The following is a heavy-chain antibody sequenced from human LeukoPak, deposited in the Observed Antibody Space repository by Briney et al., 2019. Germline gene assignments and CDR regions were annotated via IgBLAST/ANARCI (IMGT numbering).Heavy chain of an antibody. CDR2: IKEDGSEK. D-gene: IGHD1-26*01. Sequence: GGSLRLSCAASGFRFYTYWMTWVRQTPGKGLQWVVNIKEDGSEKHFLDSVKGRFTISRDSAKNLLFLQMNRLRVEDTAVYYCATGLGATGHDYWGQGTLVTVSS. J-gene: IGHJ4*02. CDR3: ATGLGATGHDY. V-gene: IGHV3-7*01. CDR1: GFRFYTYW.